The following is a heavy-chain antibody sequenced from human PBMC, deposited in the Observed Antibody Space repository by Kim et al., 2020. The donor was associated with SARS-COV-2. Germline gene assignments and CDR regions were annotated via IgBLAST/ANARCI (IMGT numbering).Heavy chain of an antibody. J-gene: IGHJ3*02. Sequence: GGSLRLSCAASGFTFSSYAMHWVRQAPGKGLEWVAVISYDGSNKYYADSVKGRFTISRDNSKNTLYLQMNSLRAEDTAVYYCARGLGRWHIVVVIATKTTDAFDIWGQGTMVTVSS. CDR3: ARGLGRWHIVVVIATKTTDAFDI. D-gene: IGHD2-21*01. V-gene: IGHV3-30-3*01. CDR1: GFTFSSYA. CDR2: ISYDGSNK.